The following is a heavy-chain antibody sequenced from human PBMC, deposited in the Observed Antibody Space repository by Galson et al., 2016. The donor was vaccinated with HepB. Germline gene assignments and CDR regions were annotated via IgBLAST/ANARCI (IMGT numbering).Heavy chain of an antibody. CDR1: GGSITGGNYS. CDR2: IYSNGNT. V-gene: IGHV4-61*02. CDR3: ARDLGGTYLY. D-gene: IGHD1-26*01. Sequence: TLSLTCSVSGGSITGGNYSWTWVRQPAGKGLEWIGRIYSNGNTNYNPSLKSRVTISIDTSNNEFSLNLRSVTAADTALYFCARDLGGTYLYWGQGILVSVSS. J-gene: IGHJ4*02.